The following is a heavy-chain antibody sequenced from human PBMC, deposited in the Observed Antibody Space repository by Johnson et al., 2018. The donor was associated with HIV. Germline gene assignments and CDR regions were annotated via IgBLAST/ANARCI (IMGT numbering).Heavy chain of an antibody. J-gene: IGHJ3*02. D-gene: IGHD5-24*01. V-gene: IGHV3-30-3*01. CDR2: ISYDGSNK. CDR1: GFTFSSYA. Sequence: QMQLVESGGGVVQPGRSLRLSCAASGFTFSSYAMHWVRQAPGKGLEWVAVISYDGSNKYYADSVKGRFTISRDNSKNTLYLQMNSLRVEDTAIYYCARDLGPDGAFDIWGQGTMVTVSS. CDR3: ARDLGPDGAFDI.